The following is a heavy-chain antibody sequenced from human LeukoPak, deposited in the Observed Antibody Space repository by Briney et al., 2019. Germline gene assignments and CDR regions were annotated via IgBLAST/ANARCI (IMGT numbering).Heavy chain of an antibody. CDR1: GGTFSSYA. V-gene: IGHV1-69*04. CDR2: IIPILGIA. J-gene: IGHJ4*02. CDR3: ARDFAVAGTGYDY. D-gene: IGHD6-19*01. Sequence: SVKVSCKASGGTFSSYAISWVRQAPGQGLEWMGRIIPILGIANYAQKFQGRVTITADKSTSAAYMELSSLRSEDTAVYYCARDFAVAGTGYDYWGQGTLVTVSS.